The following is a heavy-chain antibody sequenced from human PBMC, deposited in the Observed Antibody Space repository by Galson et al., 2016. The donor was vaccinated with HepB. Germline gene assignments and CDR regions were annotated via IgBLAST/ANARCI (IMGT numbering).Heavy chain of an antibody. CDR1: GYDFPSYW. D-gene: IGHD3-9*01. V-gene: IGHV5-51*01. CDR3: ARSTSGGIMYRYFDP. CDR2: IDPRDSDT. J-gene: IGHJ5*02. Sequence: QSGAEVKRPGESLKISCQASGYDFPSYWLGWVRQMPGKGLEWMGIIDPRDSDTKYSPSFQGQVTMSVDKSTNTAYLQWSSLKASDAAIYYCARSTSGGIMYRYFDPGGQGTLVTVSS.